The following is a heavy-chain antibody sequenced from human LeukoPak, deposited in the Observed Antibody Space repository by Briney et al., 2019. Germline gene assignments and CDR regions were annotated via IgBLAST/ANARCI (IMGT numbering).Heavy chain of an antibody. Sequence: PGGSLRLSCAASGFTFSNYVMHWVRQAPGKGLEWVAVISSDGSQKYYADSVKGRFTVSRDNSRNTLYLQMNSLRTEDTAVYYCASPSSSWYGWGQGTLVTVSS. D-gene: IGHD6-13*01. J-gene: IGHJ4*02. CDR1: GFTFSNYV. CDR3: ASPSSSWYG. V-gene: IGHV3-30*04. CDR2: ISSDGSQK.